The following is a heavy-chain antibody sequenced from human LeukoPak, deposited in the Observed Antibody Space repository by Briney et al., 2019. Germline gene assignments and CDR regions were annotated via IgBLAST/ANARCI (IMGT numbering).Heavy chain of an antibody. D-gene: IGHD3-10*01. CDR2: IYYSGST. J-gene: IGHJ6*02. CDR3: ARHNYGSGSYRRQGYYYYGMDV. Sequence: PSETLSLTCTVSGGSISSSSYYWGWIRQPPGKGLEWIRSIYYSGSTYYNPSLKSRVTISVDTSKNQFSLKLSSVTAADTAVYYCARHNYGSGSYRRQGYYYYGMDVWGQGTTVTVSS. V-gene: IGHV4-39*01. CDR1: GGSISSSSYY.